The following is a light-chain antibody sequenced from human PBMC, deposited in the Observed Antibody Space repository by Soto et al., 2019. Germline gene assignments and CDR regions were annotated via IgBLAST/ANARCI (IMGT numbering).Light chain of an antibody. CDR1: QSLVHKDGNTY. J-gene: IGKJ1*01. CDR3: MQATHAPWT. Sequence: DIVVTQTPLSSPVALGQAASISCRSSQSLVHKDGNTYLSWFHQRPGQPPRLLIYKVSVRFSGVPDRFSGSGAGTDFTLTISRVETEDVRVYYCMQATHAPWTFGKGTKVDI. V-gene: IGKV2-24*01. CDR2: KVS.